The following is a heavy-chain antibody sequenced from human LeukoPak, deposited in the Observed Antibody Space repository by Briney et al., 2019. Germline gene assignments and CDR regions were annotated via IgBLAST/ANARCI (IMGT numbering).Heavy chain of an antibody. J-gene: IGHJ6*03. Sequence: PGGSLRLSCAASGFTFSSYGMHWVRQAPGKGLEWVAFIRYDGSNKYYADSVKGRFTISRDNSKNTLYLQMNSLRAEDAAVYYCAKEAGYSYGYYYYYMDVWGKGTTVTISS. CDR2: IRYDGSNK. CDR1: GFTFSSYG. CDR3: AKEAGYSYGYYYYYMDV. V-gene: IGHV3-30*02. D-gene: IGHD5-18*01.